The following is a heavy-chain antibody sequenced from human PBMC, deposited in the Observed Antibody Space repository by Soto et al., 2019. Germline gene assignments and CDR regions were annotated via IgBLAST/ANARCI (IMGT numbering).Heavy chain of an antibody. V-gene: IGHV6-1*01. J-gene: IGHJ6*02. Sequence: PSQTLSLTCVISGDSVSSNSAAWNWIRQSPSRGLEWLGRTYYRSKWYNDYAVSVKSRITINPDTSKNQFSLQLNSVTPEDTAVYYCAREPSIAAPLFYYYYGMDVWGQGTTVTVSS. CDR3: AREPSIAAPLFYYYYGMDV. D-gene: IGHD6-6*01. CDR1: GDSVSSNSAA. CDR2: TYYRSKWYN.